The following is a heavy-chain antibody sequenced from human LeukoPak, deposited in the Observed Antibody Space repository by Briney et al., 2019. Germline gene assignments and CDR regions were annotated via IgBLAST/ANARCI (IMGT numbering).Heavy chain of an antibody. D-gene: IGHD3-10*01. CDR3: ARDLLLWFGEFRFDP. V-gene: IGHV3-7*03. J-gene: IGHJ5*02. CDR2: INHDGSEK. CDR1: GFTFSSYW. Sequence: GGSLRLSCAASGFTFSSYWMSWVRQAPGKGLEWVANINHDGSEKYYVDSVKGRFTISRDNAKNSLYLQMNSLRAEDTAVYYCARDLLLWFGEFRFDPWGQGTLVTVSS.